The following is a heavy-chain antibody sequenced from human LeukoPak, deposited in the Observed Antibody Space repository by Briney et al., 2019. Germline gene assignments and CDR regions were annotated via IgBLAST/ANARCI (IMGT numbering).Heavy chain of an antibody. D-gene: IGHD2-2*01. J-gene: IGHJ3*02. V-gene: IGHV3-30-3*01. CDR1: GFTFSSYA. Sequence: GRSLRLSCAASGFTFSSYAMHWVRQAPGKGLEWVAVISYDGSNKYYADSVKGRFTISRDNSKNTLYLQMNSLRAEDTAVYYCAKDRTVPAAIRGAFDIWGQGTMVTVSS. CDR2: ISYDGSNK. CDR3: AKDRTVPAAIRGAFDI.